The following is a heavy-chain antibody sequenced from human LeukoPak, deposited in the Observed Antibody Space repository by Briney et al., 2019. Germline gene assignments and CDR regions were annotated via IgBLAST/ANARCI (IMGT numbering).Heavy chain of an antibody. Sequence: KPGGSLRLSCAASGFTFSSYSMTWVRQAPGKGLEWVSSISSSSSYISYADSVKGRFTITRDNAKTSLYLQMNSLRAEDTVVYYCARGPIHYYYYGMDVWGQGNTVTVSS. V-gene: IGHV3-21*01. J-gene: IGHJ6*02. CDR2: ISSSSSYI. CDR3: ARGPIHYYYYGMDV. CDR1: GFTFSSYS.